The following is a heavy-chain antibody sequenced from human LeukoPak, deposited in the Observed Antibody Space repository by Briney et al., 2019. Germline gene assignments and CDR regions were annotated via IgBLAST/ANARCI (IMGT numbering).Heavy chain of an antibody. V-gene: IGHV1-18*01. CDR1: GYTFTRYG. J-gene: IGHJ4*02. CDR2: ISDNNVNT. D-gene: IGHD3-22*01. Sequence: ASVKVSFKASGYTFTRYGISWVRQAPGQGLEWMGWISDNNVNTNYAQKFQGRVTMSTDTSTNTAYMELRSLRSDDTAVYYCARDGGYYYDSSGYYFEYWGQGTLVTVSS. CDR3: ARDGGYYYDSSGYYFEY.